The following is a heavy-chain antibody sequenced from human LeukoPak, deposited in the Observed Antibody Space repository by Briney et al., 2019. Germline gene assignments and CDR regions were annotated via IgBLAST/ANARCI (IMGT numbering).Heavy chain of an antibody. CDR1: GYTFTGYY. J-gene: IGHJ4*02. CDR2: INPNSGGT. D-gene: IGHD6-19*01. V-gene: IGHV1-2*02. CDR3: ARDCYSSGCLGY. Sequence: ASVKVSCKASGYTFTGYYIHWVRQAPGQGLEWMGWINPNSGGTNYAQKFQGRVTMTRDTSISTAYMELSRLRSDDTAVYYCARDCYSSGCLGYWGQGTLVTVSS.